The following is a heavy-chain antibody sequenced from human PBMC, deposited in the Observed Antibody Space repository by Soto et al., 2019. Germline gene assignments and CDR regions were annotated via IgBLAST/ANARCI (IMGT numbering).Heavy chain of an antibody. CDR1: GFTFSSYA. Sequence: PGGSLRLSCAASGFTFSSYAMSWVRQAPGKGLEWVSAISGSGGSTYYADSVKGRFTISRDNSKNTLYLQMNSLRAEDTAVYYCPKDDRDRYYYYYGMDVWGQGTTPTVSS. CDR2: ISGSGGST. J-gene: IGHJ6*02. D-gene: IGHD1-20*01. V-gene: IGHV3-23*01. CDR3: PKDDRDRYYYYYGMDV.